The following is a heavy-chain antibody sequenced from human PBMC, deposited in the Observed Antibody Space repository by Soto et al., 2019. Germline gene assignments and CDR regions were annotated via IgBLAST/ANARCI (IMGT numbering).Heavy chain of an antibody. J-gene: IGHJ4*02. D-gene: IGHD6-19*01. CDR3: ARDMRSSSGPYFDY. Sequence: GGSLRLSCAASGFTFSSYGMHWVRQAPGKGLEWVAVIWYDGSNKYYADSVKGRFTISRDNSKNTLYLQMNSLRAEDTAVYYCARDMRSSSGPYFDYWGQGTLVTVSS. V-gene: IGHV3-33*01. CDR2: IWYDGSNK. CDR1: GFTFSSYG.